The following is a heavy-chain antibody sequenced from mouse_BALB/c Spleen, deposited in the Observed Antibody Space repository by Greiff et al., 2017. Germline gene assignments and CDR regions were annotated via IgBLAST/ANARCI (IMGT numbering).Heavy chain of an antibody. Sequence: DVQLVESGGGLVKPGGSLKLSCAASGFTFSSYAMSWVRQTPEKRLEWVASISSGGSTYYPDSVKGRFTISRDNARNILYLQMSSLRSEDTAMYYCARGDYGSSYFDYWGQGTTLTVSS. D-gene: IGHD1-1*01. J-gene: IGHJ2*01. CDR3: ARGDYGSSYFDY. CDR1: GFTFSSYA. V-gene: IGHV5-6-5*01. CDR2: ISSGGST.